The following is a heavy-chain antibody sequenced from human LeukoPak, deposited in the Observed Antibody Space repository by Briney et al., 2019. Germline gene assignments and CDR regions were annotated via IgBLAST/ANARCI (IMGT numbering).Heavy chain of an antibody. CDR3: ARGVENHFDS. CDR2: ISGGGSTI. Sequence: GGSLRLSCAASGFTFSDYYMTWIRQAPGKGLEWLSYISGGGSTIYYADSVKCRFSISRDNAKNSLYLQMSGLRTEDTAVYYCARGVENHFDSWGQGTLVTVSS. V-gene: IGHV3-11*04. J-gene: IGHJ4*02. D-gene: IGHD1-14*01. CDR1: GFTFSDYY.